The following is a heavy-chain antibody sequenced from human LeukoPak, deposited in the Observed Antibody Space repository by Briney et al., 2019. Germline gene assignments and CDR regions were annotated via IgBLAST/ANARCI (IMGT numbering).Heavy chain of an antibody. Sequence: PGGSLRLSCAASGFTFSNAWMSWVRQAPGKGLEWVGRIKSKTDGGTTDYAAPVKGRFTISRDDSKNTLYLQMNSLKTEGTAVYYCTADRHYDSSGYYIYYFDYWGQGTLVTVSS. J-gene: IGHJ4*02. CDR3: TADRHYDSSGYYIYYFDY. D-gene: IGHD3-22*01. CDR1: GFTFSNAW. V-gene: IGHV3-15*01. CDR2: IKSKTDGGTT.